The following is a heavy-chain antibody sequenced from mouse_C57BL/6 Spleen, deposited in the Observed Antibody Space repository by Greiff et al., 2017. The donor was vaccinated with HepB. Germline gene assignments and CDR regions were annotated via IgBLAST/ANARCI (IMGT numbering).Heavy chain of an antibody. CDR3: ARSLYYSNYPYYFDY. CDR2: IYPRSGNT. CDR1: GYTFTSYG. J-gene: IGHJ2*01. D-gene: IGHD2-5*01. V-gene: IGHV1-81*01. Sequence: QVHVKQSGAELARPGASVKLSCKASGYTFTSYGISWVKQRTGQGLEWIGEIYPRSGNTYYNEKFKGKATLTADKSSSTAYMELRSLTSEDSAVYFCARSLYYSNYPYYFDYWGQGTTLTVSS.